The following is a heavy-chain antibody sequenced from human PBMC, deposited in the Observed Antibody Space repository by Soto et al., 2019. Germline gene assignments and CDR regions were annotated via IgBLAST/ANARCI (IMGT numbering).Heavy chain of an antibody. CDR3: ARGGGSITGTTFAY. D-gene: IGHD1-7*01. CDR1: GGSISSYY. CDR2: IYYSGST. J-gene: IGHJ4*02. Sequence: PSETLSLTCTVSGGSISSYYWSWIRQPPGKGLEWIGYIYYSGSTNYNPSLKSRVTISVDTSKNQFSLKLSSVTAADTAVYYCARGGGSITGTTFAYWGQGTLVTVSS. V-gene: IGHV4-59*01.